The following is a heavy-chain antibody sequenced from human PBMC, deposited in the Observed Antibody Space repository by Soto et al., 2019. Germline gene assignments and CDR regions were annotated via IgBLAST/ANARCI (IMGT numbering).Heavy chain of an antibody. V-gene: IGHV4-39*01. CDR2: IHYSGST. J-gene: IGHJ4*01. Sequence: SETLSLTCTVSGGSMSSSNYYWGWIRQPPGKGLEWIGSIHYSGSTYYNPSLRSRVTISVDTSKNQFYLKLRSVTAADTAVYYCARHDGFSSGWIFDYWGHGTLVTVSS. CDR3: ARHDGFSSGWIFDY. CDR1: GGSMSSSNYY. D-gene: IGHD6-19*01.